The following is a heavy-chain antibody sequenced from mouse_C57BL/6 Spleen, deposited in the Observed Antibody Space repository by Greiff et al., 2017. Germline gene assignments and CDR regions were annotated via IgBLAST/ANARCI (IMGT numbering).Heavy chain of an antibody. CDR2: IYPRDGST. D-gene: IGHD1-1*01. V-gene: IGHV1-85*01. Sequence: QVQLQQSGPELVKPGASVKLSCKASGYTFTSYDINWVKQRPGQGLEWIGWIYPRDGSTKYNEKFKGKATLTVDTSSSTAYMELHSLTSEDSAVYFCARRDYGSPGAMDYWGQGTSVTVSS. CDR3: ARRDYGSPGAMDY. J-gene: IGHJ4*01. CDR1: GYTFTSYD.